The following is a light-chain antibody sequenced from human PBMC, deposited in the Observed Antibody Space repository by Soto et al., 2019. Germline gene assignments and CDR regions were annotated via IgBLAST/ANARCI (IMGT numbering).Light chain of an antibody. Sequence: DIQMTQSPSSLSASVGDRVTITCRASQSISNYLSWYQQRPGKAPQLLIYLASSLPSGVPSRCSGSGSGTDFTLTISVLQPEDSATYYCQQTYKTPLTFGQGTKVDIK. CDR2: LAS. CDR1: QSISNY. CDR3: QQTYKTPLT. V-gene: IGKV1-39*01. J-gene: IGKJ1*01.